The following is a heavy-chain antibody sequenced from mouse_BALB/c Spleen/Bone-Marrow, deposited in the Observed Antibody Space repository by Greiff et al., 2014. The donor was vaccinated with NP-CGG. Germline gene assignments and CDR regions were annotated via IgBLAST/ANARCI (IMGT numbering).Heavy chain of an antibody. Sequence: VHLVESGPGLVAPSQSLSISCTVSGFSLTSYGVHWVRQPPGKGLEWLGVTWADGSTNYNSALMSRLSISKDNSKSQVFLKMNSLQTDDTAMYYCARITTATGAMDYWGQGTSATVS. V-gene: IGHV2-9*02. CDR2: TWADGST. CDR3: ARITTATGAMDY. CDR1: GFSLTSYG. D-gene: IGHD1-2*01. J-gene: IGHJ4*01.